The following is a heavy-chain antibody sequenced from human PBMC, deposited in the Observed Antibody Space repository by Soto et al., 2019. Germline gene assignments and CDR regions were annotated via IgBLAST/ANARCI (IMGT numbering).Heavy chain of an antibody. J-gene: IGHJ4*02. Sequence: ASVKVSCKASGYTFTSYDINWVRQATGQGPEWMGWMNPNSGNTGYAQKFQGRVTMTRSTSISTAYMELSSLRSDDTAVYYCARALLEWGFDYWGPGTLVTVSS. D-gene: IGHD3-3*01. CDR2: MNPNSGNT. CDR3: ARALLEWGFDY. CDR1: GYTFTSYD. V-gene: IGHV1-8*01.